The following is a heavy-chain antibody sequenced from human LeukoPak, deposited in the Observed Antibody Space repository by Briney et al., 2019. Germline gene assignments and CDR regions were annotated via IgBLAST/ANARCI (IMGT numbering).Heavy chain of an antibody. V-gene: IGHV3-48*03. Sequence: PGGSLRLSCAASGFTFSSYEMNWVRQAPGKGLEWVSYISSSGSTIYYADSVKGRFTISRDSAKTSLYLQMISLRAEDTAVYYCARHLSGVTGYTYGRGIDYWGQGTLVTVSS. CDR3: ARHLSGVTGYTYGRGIDY. J-gene: IGHJ4*02. CDR1: GFTFSSYE. CDR2: ISSSGSTI. D-gene: IGHD5-18*01.